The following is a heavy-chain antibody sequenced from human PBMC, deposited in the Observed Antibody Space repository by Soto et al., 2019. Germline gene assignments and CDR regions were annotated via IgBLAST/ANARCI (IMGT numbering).Heavy chain of an antibody. CDR1: GFSLSTSGVG. D-gene: IGHD4-4*01. CDR2: IYWDDDK. J-gene: IGHJ2*01. CDR3: VHQDWINNNYYFDL. Sequence: QITVKESGPKLVKSSQTLTQTCAFSGFSLSTSGVGVGWVRQPPGKAPEWLALIYWDDDKRYRPSLKSRLSITKDTFKDQVVFTMTNMDPVDTATYYCVHQDWINNNYYFDLWGRGTLVTVSS. V-gene: IGHV2-5*02.